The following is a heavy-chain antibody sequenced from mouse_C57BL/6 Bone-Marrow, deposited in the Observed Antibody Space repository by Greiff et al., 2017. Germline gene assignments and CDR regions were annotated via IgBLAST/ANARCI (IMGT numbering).Heavy chain of an antibody. CDR3: TTWGMVTG. D-gene: IGHD2-13*01. V-gene: IGHV14-4*01. Sequence: EVQLQQSGAELVRPGASVKLSCTASGFNIKDDYMHWVKQRPEQGLEWIGWIVPENGDTEYASKFQGKATITADTSSNTAYLQLSSLTYEDATVYYCTTWGMVTGGGQGTLVTVSA. CDR1: GFNIKDDY. J-gene: IGHJ3*01. CDR2: IVPENGDT.